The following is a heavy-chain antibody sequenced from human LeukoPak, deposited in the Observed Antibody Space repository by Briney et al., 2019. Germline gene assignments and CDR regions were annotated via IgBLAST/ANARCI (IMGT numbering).Heavy chain of an antibody. CDR3: ARHRLEMASTHDVFDL. D-gene: IGHD5-24*01. CDR1: GGSFSGYY. CDR2: MFYTGRT. J-gene: IGHJ3*01. V-gene: IGHV4-59*08. Sequence: PSETLSLTCAVYGGSFSGYYWSWIRQPPGKRLEWIGYMFYTGRTNYSPSLNSRVTISVDTSKKQFSLKLSSVTAADTAVYFCARHRLEMASTHDVFDLWGQGTMVTVSS.